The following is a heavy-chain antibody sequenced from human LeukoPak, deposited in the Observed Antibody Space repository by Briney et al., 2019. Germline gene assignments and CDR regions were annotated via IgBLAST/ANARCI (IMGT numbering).Heavy chain of an antibody. Sequence: GGSLRLSCAASGFTVSSNYMSWVRQAPGKGLEWVSVIYSGGSTYYADSVKGRFTISRDISKNTLYLQMGSLRPEDMAVYYCARVDSGSACASWGQGILVTVSS. V-gene: IGHV3-66*01. CDR2: IYSGGST. CDR1: GFTVSSNY. J-gene: IGHJ1*01. D-gene: IGHD6-19*01. CDR3: ARVDSGSACAS.